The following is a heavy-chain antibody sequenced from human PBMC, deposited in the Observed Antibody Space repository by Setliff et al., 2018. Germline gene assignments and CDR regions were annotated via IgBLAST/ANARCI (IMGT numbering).Heavy chain of an antibody. CDR3: ARALSDDVSTGQGLH. J-gene: IGHJ4*02. D-gene: IGHD3-9*01. CDR2: INPHGSEK. CDR1: GLSYTNDW. V-gene: IGHV3-7*01. Sequence: PGGSLRLSCTASGLSYTNDWVSWVRQAPGKGLEWLASINPHGSEKYYADSVKGRFTISRDNARNSLLLQMNSLRAEDTAVYYCARALSDDVSTGQGLHWGPGTRVTV.